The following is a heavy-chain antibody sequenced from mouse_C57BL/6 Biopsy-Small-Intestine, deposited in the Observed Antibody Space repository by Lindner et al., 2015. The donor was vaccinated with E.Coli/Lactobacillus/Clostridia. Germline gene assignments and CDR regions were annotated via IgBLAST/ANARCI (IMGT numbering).Heavy chain of an antibody. D-gene: IGHD6-1*01. Sequence: SVKVSCKTSGFMFTNYAISWVRQAPGQGLEWMGWISAYNGNTKYAENLQGRLTMTTDTSTTTAYMELRSLTSDDTAVYYCARENGAARPHDYWGQGSLVTVSS. CDR3: ARENGAARPHDY. CDR2: ISAYNGNT. CDR1: GFMFTNYA. J-gene: IGHJ4*01. V-gene: IGHV1S134*01.